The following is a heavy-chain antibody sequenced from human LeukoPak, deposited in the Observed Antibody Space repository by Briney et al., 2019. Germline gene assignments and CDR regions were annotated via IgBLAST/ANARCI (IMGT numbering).Heavy chain of an antibody. Sequence: PSETLSLTCTVSGGSIGSYYWSWIRQPPGKGLEWIGYIYYSGSTNYNPSLKSRVTISVDTSKNQFSLKLSSVTAADTAVYYCAVGESYGTGYWGQGTLVTVSS. J-gene: IGHJ4*02. V-gene: IGHV4-59*01. CDR1: GGSIGSYY. CDR3: AVGESYGTGY. CDR2: IYYSGST. D-gene: IGHD5-18*01.